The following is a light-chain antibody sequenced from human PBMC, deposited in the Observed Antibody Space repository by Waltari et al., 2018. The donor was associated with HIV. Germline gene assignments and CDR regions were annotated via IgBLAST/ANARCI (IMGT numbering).Light chain of an antibody. CDR1: QSVLYSSNNKNY. CDR2: WSS. J-gene: IGKJ1*01. V-gene: IGKV4-1*01. CDR3: QQYFTTPWT. Sequence: GSLGERATIDCKSSQSVLYSSNNKNYLAWYKQRPGQSPRMIIYWSSTREAGVPDRFSGSGSGTDFNLTISSLQAEDVAVYYCQQYFTTPWTFGQGTKVEIK.